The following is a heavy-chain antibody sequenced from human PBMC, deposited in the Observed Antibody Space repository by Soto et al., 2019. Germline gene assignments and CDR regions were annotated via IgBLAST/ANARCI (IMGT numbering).Heavy chain of an antibody. Sequence: ASVKVSCKASGYTFTSYDIEWARQATGQGLEWMGWMNLNSGNTGYAQKFQGRVTMTRDTSISTAYMELSSLRSEDTAVYYCATYRTISTMAFAIWGQGTMVTVSS. CDR2: MNLNSGNT. J-gene: IGHJ3*02. D-gene: IGHD3-10*01. CDR3: ATYRTISTMAFAI. CDR1: GYTFTSYD. V-gene: IGHV1-8*01.